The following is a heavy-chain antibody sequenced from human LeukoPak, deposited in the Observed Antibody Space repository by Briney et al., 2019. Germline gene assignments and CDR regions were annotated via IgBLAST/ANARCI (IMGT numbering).Heavy chain of an antibody. CDR3: AKDPQAAAAPGWFDY. D-gene: IGHD6-13*01. J-gene: IGHJ4*02. CDR2: ISGSGGST. CDR1: GFTFSSYA. V-gene: IGHV3-23*01. Sequence: GGSLRLSCAASGFTFSSYAMSWVRQAPGKGLDWVSVISGSGGSTYYADSVKVRFTISRDNSENTLYLQMNSLRADDTAVYYCAKDPQAAAAPGWFDYWGQGTLVTVSS.